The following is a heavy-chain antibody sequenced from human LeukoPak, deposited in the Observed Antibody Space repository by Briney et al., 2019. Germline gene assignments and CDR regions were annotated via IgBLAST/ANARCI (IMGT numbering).Heavy chain of an antibody. CDR2: IWYDGSKR. J-gene: IGHJ4*02. Sequence: GGSLRLSCAASGFTFSSYGMHWVRQAPGKGLEWVAVIWYDGSKREYGDSVKGRFTVSRDDSKNTLYLQMNSLRAEDTAVYYCAREASGYYRDFWGQGTLVTVSS. V-gene: IGHV3-33*01. D-gene: IGHD3-3*01. CDR1: GFTFSSYG. CDR3: AREASGYYRDF.